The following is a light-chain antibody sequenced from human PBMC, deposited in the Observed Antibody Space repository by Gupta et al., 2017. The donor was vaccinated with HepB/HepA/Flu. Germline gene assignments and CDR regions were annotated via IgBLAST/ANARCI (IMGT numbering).Light chain of an antibody. CDR1: QSVSSY. CDR2: DAS. CDR3: QQRSSWPPT. J-gene: IGKJ1*01. V-gene: IGKV3-11*01. Sequence: EIVLTQSPATLSLSPGERAILSCRASQSVSSYLAWYQQKPGQGPRLLIYDASNRATGIPARFSGSGSGTDFTLTINSLEPEDFAVYYCQQRSSWPPTFGQGTKVEIK.